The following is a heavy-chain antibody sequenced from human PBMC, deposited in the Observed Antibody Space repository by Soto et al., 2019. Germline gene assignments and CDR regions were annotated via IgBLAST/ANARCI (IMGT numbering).Heavy chain of an antibody. V-gene: IGHV4-59*01. CDR3: ARDKGGELLKGSGIDV. D-gene: IGHD1-26*01. Sequence: SETLSLTCTVSGGSISSYYWSWIRQPPGKGLEWIGYIYYSGSTNYNPSLKSRVTISVDTSKNQFSLKLSSVTAADTAVYYCARDKGGELLKGSGIDVWGQGTTVTVSS. CDR1: GGSISSYY. J-gene: IGHJ6*02. CDR2: IYYSGST.